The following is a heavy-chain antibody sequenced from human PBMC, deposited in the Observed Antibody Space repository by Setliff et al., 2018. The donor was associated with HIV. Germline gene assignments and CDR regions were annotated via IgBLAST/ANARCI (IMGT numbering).Heavy chain of an antibody. CDR2: INHSGRT. CDR3: ARANWGDWYFDL. CDR1: GGSFSGYY. D-gene: IGHD7-27*01. V-gene: IGHV4-34*01. J-gene: IGHJ2*01. Sequence: TSETLSLTCAVYGGSFSGYYWSWIRQAPGKGLEWIGEINHSGRTNYNPSLKSRVTMSVDTSKNQFSLKLSSVTAADTAVYYCARANWGDWYFDLWGRGALVTVSS.